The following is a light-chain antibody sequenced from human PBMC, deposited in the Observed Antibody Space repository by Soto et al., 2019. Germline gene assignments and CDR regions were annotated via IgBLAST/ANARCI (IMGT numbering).Light chain of an antibody. Sequence: IPLTQSPSSLSASVGDRVTITCRASQGISSYLAWYQQKPGKAPKLLIYAASTLQSGVPSRFSGSGSGTDCTLTISSLQPEDFATYYCQQLNSYPLTFAQGTLLEIK. J-gene: IGKJ5*01. V-gene: IGKV1-9*01. CDR3: QQLNSYPLT. CDR1: QGISSY. CDR2: AAS.